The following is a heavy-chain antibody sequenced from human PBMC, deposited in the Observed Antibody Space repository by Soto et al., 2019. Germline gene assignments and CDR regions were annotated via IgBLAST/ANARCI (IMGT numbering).Heavy chain of an antibody. J-gene: IGHJ3*02. Sequence: EVQLVESGGGLVQPGGSLRLSCAASGFTFSSYSMNWVRQAPGKGLEWVSYISSSSSTIYYADSVKGRFTISRDNAKNSLYLQMNSLRADDTAVYYCAREGDWDAFDIWGQGTMVTVSS. CDR1: GFTFSSYS. CDR3: AREGDWDAFDI. V-gene: IGHV3-48*01. D-gene: IGHD2-21*01. CDR2: ISSSSSTI.